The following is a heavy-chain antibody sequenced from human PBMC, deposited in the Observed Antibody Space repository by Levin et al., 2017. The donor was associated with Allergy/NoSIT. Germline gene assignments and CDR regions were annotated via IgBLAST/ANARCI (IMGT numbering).Heavy chain of an antibody. CDR1: GFTFSSYA. CDR3: AKDIVVVVAATGWFDP. Sequence: AGGSLRLSCAASGFTFSSYAMSWVRQAPGKGLEWVSAISGSGGSTYYADSVKGRFTISRDNSKNTLYLQMNSLRAEDTAVYYCAKDIVVVVAATGWFDPWGQGTLVTVSS. CDR2: ISGSGGST. D-gene: IGHD2-15*01. V-gene: IGHV3-23*01. J-gene: IGHJ5*02.